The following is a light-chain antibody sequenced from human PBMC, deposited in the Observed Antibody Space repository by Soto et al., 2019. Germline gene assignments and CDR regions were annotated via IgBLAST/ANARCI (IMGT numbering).Light chain of an antibody. Sequence: QSVLSQPRSVSGSPGQSVTISCTGTSSDVGGYNYVSWYQQHPGKAPKLMIYDVSKRPSGVPDRFSGSKSGNTASLTISGLQAEDEADYYCCSYAGSSYVFGTVTKLAVL. CDR2: DVS. CDR1: SSDVGGYNY. CDR3: CSYAGSSYV. J-gene: IGLJ1*01. V-gene: IGLV2-11*01.